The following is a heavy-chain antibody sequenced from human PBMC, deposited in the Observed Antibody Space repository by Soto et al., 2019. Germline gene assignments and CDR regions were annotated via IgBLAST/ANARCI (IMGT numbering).Heavy chain of an antibody. CDR3: AGYSYHTSGPFDP. V-gene: IGHV1-46*01. J-gene: IGHJ5*02. Sequence: QVQFVQSGAEVKKPEASVRVSCKASGYTSTNYYMHWVTQAPGKGLEWMGMINTSGDSATYAQKFRGRITITRDTYASTVYLDLSSQKSEDTAVYYCAGYSYHTSGPFDPWGHGKQVTVSS. CDR1: GYTSTNYY. D-gene: IGHD3-22*01. CDR2: INTSGDSA.